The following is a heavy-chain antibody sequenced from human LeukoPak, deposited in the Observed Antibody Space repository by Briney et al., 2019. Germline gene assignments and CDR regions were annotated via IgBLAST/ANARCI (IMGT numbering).Heavy chain of an antibody. D-gene: IGHD7-27*01. CDR1: GGSISSYY. Sequence: SETLSLTCTVSGGSISSYYWSWIRQPPGKGLEWIGYIYYSGSTNYNPSLKSRVTISVDTSKNQFSLKLSSVTAADTAVYYCARFWGFENYFDYWGQGTLVTVSS. CDR3: ARFWGFENYFDY. CDR2: IYYSGST. V-gene: IGHV4-59*08. J-gene: IGHJ4*02.